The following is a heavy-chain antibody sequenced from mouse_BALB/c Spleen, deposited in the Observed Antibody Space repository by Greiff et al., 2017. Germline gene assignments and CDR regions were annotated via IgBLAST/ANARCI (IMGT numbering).Heavy chain of an antibody. J-gene: IGHJ2*01. V-gene: IGHV3-6*02. CDR1: GYSITSGYY. D-gene: IGHD2-3*01. CDR3: ARVDGYPYYFDY. Sequence: EVKLVESGPGLVKPSQSLSLTCSVTGYSITSGYYWNWIRQFPGNKLEWMGYISYDGSNNYNPSLKNRISITRDTSKNQFFLKLNSVTTEDTATYYCARVDGYPYYFDYWGQGTTLTVSS. CDR2: ISYDGSN.